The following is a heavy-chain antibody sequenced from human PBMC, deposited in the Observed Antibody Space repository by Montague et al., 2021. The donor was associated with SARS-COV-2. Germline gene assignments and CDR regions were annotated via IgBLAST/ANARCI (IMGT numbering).Heavy chain of an antibody. Sequence: SETLSLTCTVSGGSISSSSYYWGWVRQPPGKGLEWIGSIYYSGSTYYNPSLKSRVTISVGTSKNQFSLKLSSVTAADTAVYYCATYYDILTGYYIDAFDIWGQGTMVTVSS. CDR3: ATYYDILTGYYIDAFDI. CDR1: GGSISSSSYY. CDR2: IYYSGST. D-gene: IGHD3-9*01. V-gene: IGHV4-39*01. J-gene: IGHJ3*02.